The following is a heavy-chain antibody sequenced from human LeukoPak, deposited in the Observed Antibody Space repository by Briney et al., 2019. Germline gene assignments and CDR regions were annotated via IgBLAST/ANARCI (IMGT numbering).Heavy chain of an antibody. CDR3: AREQEDCTGTTCYRAFDV. CDR1: GFTFGNYW. CDR2: VHSDGSIT. J-gene: IGHJ3*01. Sequence: GGSLRLSCAASGFTFGNYWINCVRQAPGKGLLWVSRVHSDGSITNYADSVKGRFSISRDSAKNTLYLQMSSLRSEDTAVYYCAREQEDCTGTTCYRAFDVWGQGTMVTVS. D-gene: IGHD2-2*01. V-gene: IGHV3-74*01.